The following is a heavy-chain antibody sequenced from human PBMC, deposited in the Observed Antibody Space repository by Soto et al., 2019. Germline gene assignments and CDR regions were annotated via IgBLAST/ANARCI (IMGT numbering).Heavy chain of an antibody. D-gene: IGHD3-10*01. V-gene: IGHV4-59*01. CDR2: IYYSGST. Sequence: SETLSLTCTVSGGSISSYYWSWIRQPPGKGLEWIGYIYYSGSTNYNPSLKSRVTISVDTSKNQFSLKLSSVTAADTAVYYCARAMYYYGSGSYYLDYWGQGTLVTVSS. CDR1: GGSISSYY. J-gene: IGHJ4*02. CDR3: ARAMYYYGSGSYYLDY.